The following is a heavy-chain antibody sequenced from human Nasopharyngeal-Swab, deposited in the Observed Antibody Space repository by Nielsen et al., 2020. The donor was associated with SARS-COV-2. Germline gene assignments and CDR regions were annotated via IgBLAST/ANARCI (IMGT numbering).Heavy chain of an antibody. V-gene: IGHV3-48*04. Sequence: GGSLRLSCAASGFTFSNYNMHWVRQAPGKGLEWISYISKSSSTVYYADSVKGRITISRDNTKNALYLQMNSLRAEDTAVYYCVKNSGRDGGYWGQGTLVTVSS. J-gene: IGHJ4*02. CDR1: GFTFSNYN. CDR3: VKNSGRDGGY. D-gene: IGHD1-1*01. CDR2: ISKSSSTV.